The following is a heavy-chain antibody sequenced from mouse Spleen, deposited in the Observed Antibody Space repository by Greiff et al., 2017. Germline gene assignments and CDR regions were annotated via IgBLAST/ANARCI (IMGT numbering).Heavy chain of an antibody. CDR1: GFTFSSYA. CDR3: ARRYGSSPFDY. J-gene: IGHJ2*01. D-gene: IGHD1-1*01. V-gene: IGHV5-9-3*01. Sequence: EVQLVESGGGLVKPGGSLKLSCAASGFTFSSYAMSWVRQTPEKRLEWVATISSGGSYTYYPDSVKGRFTISRDNAKNTLYLQMSSLRSEDTAMYYCARRYGSSPFDYWGQGTTLTVSS. CDR2: ISSGGSYT.